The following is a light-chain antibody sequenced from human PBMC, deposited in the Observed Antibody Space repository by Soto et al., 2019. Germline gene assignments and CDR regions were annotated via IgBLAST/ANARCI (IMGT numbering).Light chain of an antibody. V-gene: IGKV3-20*01. J-gene: IGKJ1*01. CDR3: QQYGSSGT. Sequence: EIVMKKSPATLSVSKGERATLSGRASQSVNHNVAWYQQKPGQAPRLLIYGASSRATGIPDRFSGSGSGTDFTLTISRLEPEDFAVYYCQQYGSSGTFGQGTKV. CDR1: QSVNHN. CDR2: GAS.